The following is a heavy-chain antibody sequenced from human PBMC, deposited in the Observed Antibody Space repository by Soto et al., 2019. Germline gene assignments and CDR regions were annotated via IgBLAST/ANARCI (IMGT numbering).Heavy chain of an antibody. CDR3: ARHLTIPYLDY. J-gene: IGHJ4*02. D-gene: IGHD4-17*01. V-gene: IGHV3-53*04. CDR2: IYSGCST. Sequence: GGSLRLSCAASGFTVSSNYMSWVRQAPGKGLEWVPVIYSGCSTYYADSVKGLFTLSRHNSKNTLYLQMNSLRAEDTAVYYCARHLTIPYLDYWGQGTLVTVSS. CDR1: GFTVSSNY.